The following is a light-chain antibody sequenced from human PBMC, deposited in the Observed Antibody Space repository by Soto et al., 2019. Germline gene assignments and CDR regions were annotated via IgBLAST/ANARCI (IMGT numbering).Light chain of an antibody. V-gene: IGKV1-9*01. CDR2: AAS. J-gene: IGKJ5*01. Sequence: DIQLTQSPSFLSASVGDRVTITCRASQGISSNLAWYQQKPGKAPKLLIYAASTLQSGVPSRFSGSGSGTEFTLTISSLQPEDFATYYCQHFNSYPITFGQGTRLEIK. CDR3: QHFNSYPIT. CDR1: QGISSN.